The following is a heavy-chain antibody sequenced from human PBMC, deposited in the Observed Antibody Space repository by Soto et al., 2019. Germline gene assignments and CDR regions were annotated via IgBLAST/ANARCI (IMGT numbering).Heavy chain of an antibody. V-gene: IGHV3-23*01. J-gene: IGHJ6*03. D-gene: IGHD3-3*01. Sequence: PGGSLRLSCAASGFTFSSYAMSWVRQAPGKGLEWVSAISGSGGSTYYAGSVKGRFTVSRDNSKNTLYLQMNSLRAEDTAVYYCAKGADDFWSGYSYDYYYYMDVWGKGTTVTVSS. CDR2: ISGSGGST. CDR3: AKGADDFWSGYSYDYYYYMDV. CDR1: GFTFSSYA.